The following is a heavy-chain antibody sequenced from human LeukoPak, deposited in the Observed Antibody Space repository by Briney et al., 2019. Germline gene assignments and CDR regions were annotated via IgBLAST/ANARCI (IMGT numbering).Heavy chain of an antibody. J-gene: IGHJ4*02. V-gene: IGHV3-23*01. CDR2: ISGSGGST. Sequence: GGSLRLSCAASVFTFSSYAMSWVRQARGKGLEWVSAISGSGGSTYYADSVKGRFTISRDNSKNTLYLQMNSLRAEDTAVYYCAKDPTMIVVVIPDYWGQGTLVTVSS. D-gene: IGHD3-22*01. CDR1: VFTFSSYA. CDR3: AKDPTMIVVVIPDY.